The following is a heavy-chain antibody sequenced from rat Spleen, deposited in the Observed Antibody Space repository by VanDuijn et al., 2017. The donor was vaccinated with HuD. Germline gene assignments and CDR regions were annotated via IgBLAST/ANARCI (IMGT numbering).Heavy chain of an antibody. CDR3: TRDTTVADY. CDR2: ISPSGGIT. J-gene: IGHJ2*01. V-gene: IGHV5-19*01. Sequence: EVQLVESGGGLVQPGRSLKLSCAASGFTLSNYGMHWIRQAPTKGLEWVASISPSGGITDYRDSVKGRFTISRENGKSTLYLKMDSLRSEDTATYYCTRDTTVADYWGQGVMVTVSS. CDR1: GFTLSNYG. D-gene: IGHD1-1*01.